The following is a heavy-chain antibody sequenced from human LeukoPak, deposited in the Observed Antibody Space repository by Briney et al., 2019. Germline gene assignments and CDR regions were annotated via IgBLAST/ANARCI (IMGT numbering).Heavy chain of an antibody. CDR1: GGSIGSDY. J-gene: IGHJ4*02. D-gene: IGHD6-19*01. CDR2: IYYTGGT. V-gene: IGHV4-59*08. CDR3: AKYGNSGWVIDN. Sequence: SETLSLTCTLSGGSIGSDYWTWIRQPPGKGQEYIGYIYYTGGTNYNPSLKSRVTISVDSSKNQFSLKLSSVTAADTAVYFCAKYGNSGWVIDNWGQGTLVTVSS.